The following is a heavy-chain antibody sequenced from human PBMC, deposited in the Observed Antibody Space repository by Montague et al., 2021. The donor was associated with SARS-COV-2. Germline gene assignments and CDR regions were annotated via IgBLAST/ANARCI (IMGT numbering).Heavy chain of an antibody. D-gene: IGHD2-15*01. CDR3: ARNHPVGGFRP. V-gene: IGHV4-4*09. J-gene: IGHJ5*02. Sequence: NPSLKSRVTISVDTSKNQFSLTLSSVTAAGTAVYYCARNHPVGGFRPWGQGTLVTV.